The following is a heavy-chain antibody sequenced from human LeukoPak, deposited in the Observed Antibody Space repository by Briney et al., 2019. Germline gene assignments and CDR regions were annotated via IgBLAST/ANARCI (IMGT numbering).Heavy chain of an antibody. J-gene: IGHJ4*02. CDR1: GXSVSSNSSA. Sequence: SQTLSLTCAISGXSVSSNSSAWNWIRQSPSRGLEWLGRTGYRSKWYNDYAVSVKSRVTINPDTSKNQFSLQLNSVTPEDTAVYYCARDRATGTTGFDYWGQGIVVTVSS. D-gene: IGHD1-1*01. CDR3: ARDRATGTTGFDY. CDR2: TGYRSKWYN. V-gene: IGHV6-1*01.